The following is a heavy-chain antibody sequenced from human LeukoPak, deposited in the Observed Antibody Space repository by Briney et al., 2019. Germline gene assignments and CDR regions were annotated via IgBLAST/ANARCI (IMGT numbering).Heavy chain of an antibody. Sequence: PSETLSLTCTVSGGSISSGSYYWSWIRQPAGKGLEWIRRIYTSGSTNYNPSLKSRVTISVDTSKNQFSLKLSSVTAADTAVYYWARGNLGYCSSTSCYYYYYMDVWGKGTTVTVSS. CDR2: IYTSGST. V-gene: IGHV4-61*02. D-gene: IGHD2-2*01. CDR1: GGSISSGSYY. J-gene: IGHJ6*03. CDR3: ARGNLGYCSSTSCYYYYYMDV.